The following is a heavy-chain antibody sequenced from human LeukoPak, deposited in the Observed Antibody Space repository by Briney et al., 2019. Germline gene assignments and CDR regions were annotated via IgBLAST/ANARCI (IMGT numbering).Heavy chain of an antibody. Sequence: QSGGSLRLSCAASGFTVSSNYMSWVRQAPGKGLEWVSVIYSGGSTYYADSVKGRFTISRDNSKNTLYLQMNSLRAEDTAVYYRARVGTAMVLDCWGQGTLVTVSS. D-gene: IGHD5-18*01. CDR2: IYSGGST. CDR1: GFTVSSNY. V-gene: IGHV3-53*01. J-gene: IGHJ4*02. CDR3: ARVGTAMVLDC.